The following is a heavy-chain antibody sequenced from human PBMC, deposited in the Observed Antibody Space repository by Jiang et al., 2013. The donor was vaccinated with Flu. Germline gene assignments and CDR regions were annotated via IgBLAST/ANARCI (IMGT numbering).Heavy chain of an antibody. CDR3: ARANSASHRKDPPYYFDY. CDR1: GFSLSTSGMR. V-gene: IGHV2-70*04. D-gene: IGHD6-6*01. Sequence: KPTQTLTLTCTFSGFSLSTSGMRVSWIRQPPGKALEWLARIDWDDDKFYSTSLKTRLTISKDTSKNQVVLTMTNMDPVDTATYYCARANSASHRKDPPYYFDYWGQGTLVTVSS. CDR2: IDWDDDK. J-gene: IGHJ4*02.